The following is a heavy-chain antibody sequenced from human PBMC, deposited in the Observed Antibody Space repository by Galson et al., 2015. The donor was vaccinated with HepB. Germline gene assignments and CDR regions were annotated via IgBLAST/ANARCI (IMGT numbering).Heavy chain of an antibody. CDR3: VRAKGYSGYDYEDFYYYCMDV. V-gene: IGHV3-33*01. CDR2: IWNAGMTQ. CDR1: GFTFTPFG. D-gene: IGHD5-12*01. J-gene: IGHJ6*01. Sequence: SLRLSCAASGFTFTPFGIHWARCSPDKVSDWLSVIWNAGMTQYHSYSVKCRVLISRDNSKNTLFLQMSSLRAEETAVYYCVRAKGYSGYDYEDFYYYCMDVWGQGTTVTVSS.